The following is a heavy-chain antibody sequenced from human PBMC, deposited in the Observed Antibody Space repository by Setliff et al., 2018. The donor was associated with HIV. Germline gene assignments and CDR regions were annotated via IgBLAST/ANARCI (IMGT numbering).Heavy chain of an antibody. CDR2: IYYSGST. CDR1: GGSISNSSYY. CDR3: ARIVATITCYDY. Sequence: TLSLTCTVSGGSISNSSYYWGWIRQPPGKGLEWIGSIYYSGSTYYNPSLKSRVTISVDTSKNQFSLKLSSVTAADSAVYYCARIVATITCYDYWGQGTLVTV. D-gene: IGHD5-12*01. J-gene: IGHJ4*02. V-gene: IGHV4-39*07.